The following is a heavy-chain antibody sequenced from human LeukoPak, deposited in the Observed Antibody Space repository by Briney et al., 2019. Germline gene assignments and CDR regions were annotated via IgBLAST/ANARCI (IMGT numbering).Heavy chain of an antibody. V-gene: IGHV3-23*01. CDR1: GFTFSIYG. CDR2: ISGSGGNT. CDR3: AKSGKGYCSGGSCPIYYYYYYMDV. J-gene: IGHJ6*03. D-gene: IGHD2-15*01. Sequence: GGSLRLSCAASGFTFSIYGMNWVRQAPGKGLEWVSGISGSGGNTYYADSVKGRFTISRDNSKNTLSLQMNSLRAEETAVYYCAKSGKGYCSGGSCPIYYYYYYMDVWGKGTTVTISS.